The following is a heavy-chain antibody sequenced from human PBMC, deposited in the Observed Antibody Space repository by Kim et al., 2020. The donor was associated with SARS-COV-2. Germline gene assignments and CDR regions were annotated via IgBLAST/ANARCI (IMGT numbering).Heavy chain of an antibody. D-gene: IGHD6-13*01. CDR2: IKSKRGGGTA. CDR3: AKVRYPNSWAFDY. J-gene: IGHJ4*02. Sequence: GGSLRLSCAASGFTFSDAWMTWVRQAPGKGLEWVGHIKSKRGGGTADYSVPVEGRFIISRDDSRNTVYLQMHRLETEDTAIYYCAKVRYPNSWAFDYWGQGTLVTVSS. CDR1: GFTFSDAW. V-gene: IGHV3-15*05.